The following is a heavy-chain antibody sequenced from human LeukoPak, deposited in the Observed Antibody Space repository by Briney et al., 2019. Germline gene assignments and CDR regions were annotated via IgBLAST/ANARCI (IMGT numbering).Heavy chain of an antibody. CDR2: IIPIFGTA. D-gene: IGHD3-22*01. CDR3: ARWDYYDSPSFDP. J-gene: IGHJ5*02. Sequence: VASVKVSCKASGGTFSSYAISWVRQAPGQGLEWMGGIIPIFGTANYAQKFQGRVTITADESTSTAYMELSSLRSEDTAVYYCARWDYYDSPSFDPWGQGTLVTVSS. V-gene: IGHV1-69*13. CDR1: GGTFSSYA.